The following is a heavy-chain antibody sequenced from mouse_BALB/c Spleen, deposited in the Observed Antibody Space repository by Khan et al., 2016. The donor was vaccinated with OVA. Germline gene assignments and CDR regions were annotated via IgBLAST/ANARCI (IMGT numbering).Heavy chain of an antibody. V-gene: IGHV1-77*01. CDR1: GYTFTDYY. J-gene: IGHJ3*01. CDR3: ARRNYFGYTFSY. D-gene: IGHD1-2*01. Sequence: QVQLQQSGAELARPGASVKLSCKASGYTFTDYYINWVKQRTGPGLEWIGEISPGSGDTYYNERFKGKATLTADKSSSTAYMQLISLRSEVSAVYFGARRNYFGYTFSYWGQATLVTVSA. CDR2: ISPGSGDT.